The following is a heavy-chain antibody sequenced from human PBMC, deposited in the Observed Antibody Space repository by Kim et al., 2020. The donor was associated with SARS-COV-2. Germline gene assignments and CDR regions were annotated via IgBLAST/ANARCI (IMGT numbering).Heavy chain of an antibody. V-gene: IGHV3-30*18. Sequence: GGSLRLSCAAPGFTFRNYVMHWVRQAPGKGLEWVGAISYDGSNEYYADSVKGRFTISRDNSKNTLYLQMNSLGAEDTSVYYCAKVYNILTGFSDPSPFQYWGPGTLGTVS. J-gene: IGHJ4*02. CDR1: GFTFRNYV. CDR2: ISYDGSNE. D-gene: IGHD3-9*01. CDR3: AKVYNILTGFSDPSPFQY.